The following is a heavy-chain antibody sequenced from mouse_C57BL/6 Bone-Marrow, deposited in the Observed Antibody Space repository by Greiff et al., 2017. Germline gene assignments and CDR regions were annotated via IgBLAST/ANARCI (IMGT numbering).Heavy chain of an antibody. CDR1: GFNIKDDY. V-gene: IGHV14-4*01. CDR2: IDPENGDT. Sequence: LEESGAELVRPGASVKLSCTASGFNIKDDYMPWVKQRPEQGLEWIGWIDPENGDTEYASKFQGKATITADTSSNTAYLQLSSLTSEDTAVYYCTILLRFFDYWGQGTTLTVSS. CDR3: TILLRFFDY. J-gene: IGHJ2*01. D-gene: IGHD1-1*01.